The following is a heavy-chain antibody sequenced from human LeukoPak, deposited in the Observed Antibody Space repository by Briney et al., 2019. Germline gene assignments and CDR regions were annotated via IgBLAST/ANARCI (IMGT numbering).Heavy chain of an antibody. D-gene: IGHD1-26*01. Sequence: PSEPLSLTCTVSGGSISSCGYHWSWIPQPPGKGRVWIEYIYHSGSTYYNPSLKSRVTISVDRSKNQFSLKLSSVTAADTAVYYCAREDSGSSSGMVAFDIWGQGTMVTVSS. J-gene: IGHJ3*02. V-gene: IGHV4-30-2*01. CDR3: AREDSGSSSGMVAFDI. CDR2: IYHSGST. CDR1: GGSISSCGYH.